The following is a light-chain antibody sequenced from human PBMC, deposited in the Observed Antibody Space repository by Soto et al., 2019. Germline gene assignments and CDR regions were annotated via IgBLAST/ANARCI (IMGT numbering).Light chain of an antibody. CDR1: QSVSSN. Sequence: EIVMTQSPATLSVSPGERATLSCRASQSVSSNLAWYQQKGGQAPRLLIYGASTRATGIPARFSGSGSGTEFTLTIRSLQSEDFAVYFCQQFNNWPQTFGQGTKVDIK. CDR3: QQFNNWPQT. CDR2: GAS. V-gene: IGKV3-15*01. J-gene: IGKJ1*01.